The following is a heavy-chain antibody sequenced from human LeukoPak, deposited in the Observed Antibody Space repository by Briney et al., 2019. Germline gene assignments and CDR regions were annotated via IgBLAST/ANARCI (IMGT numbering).Heavy chain of an antibody. Sequence: GGSLRLSCAASGFTFSNAWMSWVRQAPGKGLEWVGRIKSKTDGGTTDYAAPVKGRFTISRDDSKNTLYLQMNSLKTEDTAVYYCTTDPGGDSTPSTDYWGQGTLVTVSS. V-gene: IGHV3-15*01. CDR2: IKSKTDGGTT. J-gene: IGHJ4*02. CDR3: TTDPGGDSTPSTDY. D-gene: IGHD3-16*01. CDR1: GFTFSNAW.